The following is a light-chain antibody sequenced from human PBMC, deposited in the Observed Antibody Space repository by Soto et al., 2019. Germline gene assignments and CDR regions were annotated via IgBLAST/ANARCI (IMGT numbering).Light chain of an antibody. CDR2: KAS. V-gene: IGKV1-5*03. CDR1: QSISSW. CDR3: QQYNSYSGT. J-gene: IGKJ1*01. Sequence: DIQMTQSPSTQSASVGDRVTITCRASQSISSWLAWYQQKPGKAPKLLIYKASSLESGVPSRFSGSGSGTEFTLTISSLQPDDFATYYCQQYNSYSGTFGQGTKVDIK.